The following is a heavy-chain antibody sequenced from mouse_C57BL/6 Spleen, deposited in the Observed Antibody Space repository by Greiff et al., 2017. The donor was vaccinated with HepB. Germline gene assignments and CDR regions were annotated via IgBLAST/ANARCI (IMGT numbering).Heavy chain of an antibody. CDR2: IDPSDSYT. CDR1: GYTFTSYW. J-gene: IGHJ1*03. Sequence: QVQLQQPGAELVMPGASVKLSCKASGYTFTSYWMHWVKQRPGQGLEWIGGIDPSDSYTNYNQKFKGKSTLTVDKSSSTAYMQLSSLTSEDYAVYYCARGGGDFDVWGTGTTVTVSS. CDR3: ARGGGDFDV. V-gene: IGHV1-69*01.